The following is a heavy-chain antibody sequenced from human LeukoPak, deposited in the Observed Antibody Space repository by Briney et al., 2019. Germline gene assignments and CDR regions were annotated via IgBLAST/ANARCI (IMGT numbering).Heavy chain of an antibody. Sequence: SETLSLTCAVYGGSFSGYYWSWIRQPPGKGLEWIGEINHSGSTNYNPSLKSRVTISVDTSKNQFSLKLSSVTAADTAVCYCARARRDSMVRGAVDYWGQGTLVTVSS. D-gene: IGHD3-10*01. CDR2: INHSGST. J-gene: IGHJ4*02. V-gene: IGHV4-34*01. CDR3: ARARRDSMVRGAVDY. CDR1: GGSFSGYY.